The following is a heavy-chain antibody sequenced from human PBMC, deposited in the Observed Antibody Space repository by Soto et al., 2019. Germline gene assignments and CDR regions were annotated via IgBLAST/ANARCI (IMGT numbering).Heavy chain of an antibody. CDR2: ISAYNGNT. V-gene: IGHV1-18*01. CDR3: ARSMYCTNGVCYFAFYI. D-gene: IGHD2-8*01. J-gene: IGHJ3*02. Sequence: ASVKVSCKASGYTFTSYGISWVRQAPGQGLEWMGWISAYNGNTNYAQKLQGRVTMTTDTSTSTAYMELRSLRSDDTAVYYCARSMYCTNGVCYFAFYIRGQGTMVTVSS. CDR1: GYTFTSYG.